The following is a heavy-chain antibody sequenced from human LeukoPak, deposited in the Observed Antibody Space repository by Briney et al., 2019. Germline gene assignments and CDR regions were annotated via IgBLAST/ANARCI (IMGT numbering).Heavy chain of an antibody. CDR2: IIPILGIA. Sequence: SVKVSCKASGGTFSSYAISWVRQAPGQGLEWMGRIIPILGIANYAQKLQGRVTMTTDTSTSTAYMELRSLRSDDTAVYYCAMAGITNDYWGQGTLVTVSS. D-gene: IGHD6-19*01. J-gene: IGHJ4*02. CDR3: AMAGITNDY. CDR1: GGTFSSYA. V-gene: IGHV1-69*04.